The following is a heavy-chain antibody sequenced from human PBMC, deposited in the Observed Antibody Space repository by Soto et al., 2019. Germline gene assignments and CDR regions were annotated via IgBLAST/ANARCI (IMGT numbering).Heavy chain of an antibody. V-gene: IGHV3-30-3*01. CDR1: GFTVSSYA. D-gene: IGHD1-26*01. Sequence: GGSLRLTCAASGFTVSSYAMHWVRQAPGKGLEWVAVISYDGSNKYYADSVKGRFTISRDNSKNTLYLQMNSLRAEDTAVYYCARVSGDDAFDIWGQGTMVTVSS. CDR3: ARVSGDDAFDI. CDR2: ISYDGSNK. J-gene: IGHJ3*02.